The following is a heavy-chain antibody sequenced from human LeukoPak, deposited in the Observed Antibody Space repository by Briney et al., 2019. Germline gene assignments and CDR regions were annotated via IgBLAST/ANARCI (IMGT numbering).Heavy chain of an antibody. CDR3: ARDNWNYGSSMDV. CDR1: GGSISSYY. J-gene: IGHJ6*02. Sequence: PSGTLSLTRTVSGGSISSYYWSWIRQPPGKGLEWIGYIYYSGSTNYNPPLKSRVTISVDTSKNQFSLKLSSVTAADTAVYYCARDNWNYGSSMDVWGQGTTVTVSS. V-gene: IGHV4-59*01. CDR2: IYYSGST. D-gene: IGHD1-7*01.